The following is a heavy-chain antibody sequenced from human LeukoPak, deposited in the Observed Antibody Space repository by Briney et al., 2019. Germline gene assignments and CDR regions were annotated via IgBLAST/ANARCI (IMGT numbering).Heavy chain of an antibody. J-gene: IGHJ3*02. Sequence: GGSLRLSCAASGFTFSGSAMHWVRQASGKGLEWVGRIRSKADSYATAYAASVKGRFTISRDDSKNTAYVQMNSLKIEGTAVYYCTRLGGGDAFDIWGPGTMVTVSS. CDR1: GFTFSGSA. V-gene: IGHV3-73*01. CDR2: IRSKADSYAT. CDR3: TRLGGGDAFDI.